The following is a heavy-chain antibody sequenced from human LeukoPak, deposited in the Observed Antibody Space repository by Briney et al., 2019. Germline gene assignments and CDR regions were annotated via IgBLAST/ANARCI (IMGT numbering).Heavy chain of an antibody. D-gene: IGHD2-2*01. CDR2: IKQDGSEE. J-gene: IGHJ1*01. Sequence: QPGGSLRLTCVASEFRFGRDWISWVRQAPGKGLEWVACIKQDGSEEYYVGSVRGRFTVSVDNGKNSLYLQMNSLRAEDTARYYCATLDSTRSVFRGRGTAVTVSS. V-gene: IGHV3-7*01. CDR1: EFRFGRDW. CDR3: ATLDSTRSVF.